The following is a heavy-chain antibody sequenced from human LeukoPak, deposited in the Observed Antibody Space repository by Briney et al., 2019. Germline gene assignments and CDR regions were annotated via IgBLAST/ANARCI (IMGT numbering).Heavy chain of an antibody. CDR1: GFTFNTYS. Sequence: GGSLRLSCAASGFTFNTYSLIWVRQAPGKGLEWVANIKQDGSEKYYVDSVKGRFTISRDNAKNSLYLQMNSLRAEDMALYYCAKVGARYSSSWYFAFDIWGQGTMVTVSS. CDR3: AKVGARYSSSWYFAFDI. CDR2: IKQDGSEK. D-gene: IGHD6-13*01. J-gene: IGHJ3*02. V-gene: IGHV3-7*03.